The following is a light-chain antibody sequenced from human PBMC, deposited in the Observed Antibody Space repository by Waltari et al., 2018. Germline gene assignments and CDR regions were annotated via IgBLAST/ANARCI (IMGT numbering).Light chain of an antibody. V-gene: IGKV3-20*01. CDR1: QSVSSSY. CDR3: QQYGSSPWT. CDR2: GAS. J-gene: IGKJ1*01. Sequence: EIVLTQSPGTLSLSPGERATLSCRASQSVSSSYLAWYQQKPGQAPRRLIYGASSRATGIPDRFSGSGSGTDFTLTISRLGPEDFAVYYCQQYGSSPWTFGQGTKVEIK.